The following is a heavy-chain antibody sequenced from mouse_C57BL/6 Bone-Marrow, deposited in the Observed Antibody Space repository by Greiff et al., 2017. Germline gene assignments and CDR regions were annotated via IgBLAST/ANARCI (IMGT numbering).Heavy chain of an antibody. J-gene: IGHJ3*01. CDR1: GFTFSDYG. Sequence: EVMLVESGGGLVKPGGSLKLSCAASGFTFSDYGMHWVRQAPEKGLEWVAYISSGSSTIYYADTVKGRFTISRDNAKNTLFLQMTSLRSEDTAMYYCARPRYYGSSPAWFAYWGQGTLVTVSA. D-gene: IGHD1-1*01. CDR2: ISSGSSTI. CDR3: ARPRYYGSSPAWFAY. V-gene: IGHV5-17*01.